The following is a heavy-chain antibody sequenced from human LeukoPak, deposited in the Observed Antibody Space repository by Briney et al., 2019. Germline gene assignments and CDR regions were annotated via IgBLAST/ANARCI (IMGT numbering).Heavy chain of an antibody. Sequence: GGSLRLSCAAFGFSFSDHFMDWVRQAPGKGLEWIARIKNRGNNFVTHYAPSVEGRLTVSRDDSQQSLYLQMSSLKTEDTAVYYCARDIGVVTSGYFDYWGQGTLVTVSS. CDR1: GFSFSDHF. V-gene: IGHV3-72*01. J-gene: IGHJ4*02. CDR2: IKNRGNNFVT. CDR3: ARDIGVVTSGYFDY. D-gene: IGHD2-21*02.